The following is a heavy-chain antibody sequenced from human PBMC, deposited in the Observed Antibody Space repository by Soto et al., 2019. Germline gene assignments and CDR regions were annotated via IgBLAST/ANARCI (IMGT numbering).Heavy chain of an antibody. CDR3: AKVRASYLSASYFYYGLDV. CDR1: GFTFSHYV. CDR2: ISGSGSSV. Sequence: GGSLRLSCAASGFTFSHYVLSWVRQAPGRGLEWVSSISGSGSSVYLADSVRGRFTMSRDLSRNTVSLQTNRLRAEDTAIYYCAKVRASYLSASYFYYGLDVWGQGTTVTVSS. J-gene: IGHJ6*02. D-gene: IGHD3-10*01. V-gene: IGHV3-23*01.